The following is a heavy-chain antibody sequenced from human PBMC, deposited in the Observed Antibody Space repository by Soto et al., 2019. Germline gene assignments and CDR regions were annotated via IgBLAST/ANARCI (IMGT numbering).Heavy chain of an antibody. CDR3: ARVIAAAGTGHPYYYYGMDV. CDR2: IYYSGST. J-gene: IGHJ6*02. V-gene: IGHV4-31*03. Sequence: SLTCTVSGGSISSGGYYWSWIRQHPGKGLEWIGYIYYSGSTYYNPSLKSRVTISVDTSKNQFSLKLSSVTAADTAVYYCARVIAAAGTGHPYYYYGMDVWGQGTTVTVSS. CDR1: GGSISSGGYY. D-gene: IGHD6-13*01.